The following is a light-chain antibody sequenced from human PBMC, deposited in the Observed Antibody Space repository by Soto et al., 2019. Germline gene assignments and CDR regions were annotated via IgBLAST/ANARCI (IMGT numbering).Light chain of an antibody. Sequence: IVLTQTPATLSMSPGKRATLSCRASQSVGSYWYQQKPGQAPRLLIYDAYNRATGIPPRFSGSGSGTDFTLTISSLEPEDSAVYYCQQRHMWPITFGQGTRLEIK. CDR2: DAY. J-gene: IGKJ5*01. CDR1: QSVGSY. V-gene: IGKV3-11*01. CDR3: QQRHMWPIT.